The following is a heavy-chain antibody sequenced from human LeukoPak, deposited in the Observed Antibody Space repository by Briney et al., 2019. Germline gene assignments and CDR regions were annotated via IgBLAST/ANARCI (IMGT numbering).Heavy chain of an antibody. Sequence: KPSETLSLTCTVSGGSISSSSYYWGWIRQPPGKGLEWIGSIYYSGSTYYNPSLKSRVTISVDTSKNQFSLKLSSVTAADTAVYYCARAIVVVPAAIDYFDYRGQGTLVTVSS. CDR1: GGSISSSSYY. CDR2: IYYSGST. D-gene: IGHD2-2*01. V-gene: IGHV4-39*07. CDR3: ARAIVVVPAAIDYFDY. J-gene: IGHJ4*02.